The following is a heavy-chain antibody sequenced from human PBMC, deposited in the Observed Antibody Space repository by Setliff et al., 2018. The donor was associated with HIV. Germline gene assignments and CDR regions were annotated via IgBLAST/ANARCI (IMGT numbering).Heavy chain of an antibody. CDR3: VSDRNSTTWYYY. D-gene: IGHD6-13*01. CDR1: GGSISRYY. J-gene: IGHJ4*02. V-gene: IGHV4-59*08. Sequence: PSETLSLTCTVSGGSISRYYWSWIRQPPGKGLEWMGYIYYSGSSKNTPSLKSRVTISVDTSRNQFSLKLNSVTAADPAVYYCVSDRNSTTWYYYWGQGTLVTVSS. CDR2: IYYSGSS.